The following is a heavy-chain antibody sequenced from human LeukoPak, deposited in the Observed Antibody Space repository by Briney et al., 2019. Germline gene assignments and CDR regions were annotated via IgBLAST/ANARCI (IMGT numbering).Heavy chain of an antibody. Sequence: ASVKVSCKASGYTFTGYYMQWVRQAPGQGLEWMGWINPNSGGTNYAQKFQGRVTMTRDTSISTAYMELSRLRSDDTAVYYCASTHPYCSSTSCYPDNWFDPWGQGTLVTVSS. V-gene: IGHV1-2*02. CDR2: INPNSGGT. CDR1: GYTFTGYY. J-gene: IGHJ5*02. CDR3: ASTHPYCSSTSCYPDNWFDP. D-gene: IGHD2-2*01.